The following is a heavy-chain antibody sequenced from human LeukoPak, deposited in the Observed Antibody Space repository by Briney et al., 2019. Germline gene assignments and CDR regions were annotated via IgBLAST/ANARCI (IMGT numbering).Heavy chain of an antibody. CDR2: FDPEDGET. Sequence: ASVKVSCKVSGYTLTELSMHWVRQAPGKGLEWMGGFDPEDGETIYAQKFQGRVTMTEDTSTDTAYMELSSLRSEDTAVYYCATMVRGVIVFDYWGQGTLVTVSS. V-gene: IGHV1-24*01. J-gene: IGHJ4*02. CDR3: ATMVRGVIVFDY. D-gene: IGHD3-10*01. CDR1: GYTLTELS.